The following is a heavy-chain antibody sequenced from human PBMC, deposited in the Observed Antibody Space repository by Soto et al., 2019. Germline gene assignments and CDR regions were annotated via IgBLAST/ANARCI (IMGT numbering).Heavy chain of an antibody. V-gene: IGHV3-30-3*01. D-gene: IGHD5-12*01. J-gene: IGHJ4*02. CDR3: AREWSVANPGY. CDR2: ISKDGDKK. Sequence: GGSLRLSCAASGFTFSNYSMHWVRQAPGKWLEWLAVISKDGDKKYYADSVKGRFTISRDNSKNTLYLQMNSLRPEDTAVHYCAREWSVANPGYWGQGXQVTVYS. CDR1: GFTFSNYS.